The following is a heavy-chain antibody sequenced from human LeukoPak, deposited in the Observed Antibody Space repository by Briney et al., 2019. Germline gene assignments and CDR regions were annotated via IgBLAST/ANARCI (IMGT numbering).Heavy chain of an antibody. CDR3: ARAYDFWSGYWNYFDY. CDR2: INPNSGGT. V-gene: IGHV1-2*02. Sequence: ASVKVSCKASGYTFTGYYMHWVRQAPGQGLEWMGWINPNSGGTNYAQKFQGRVTMTRDTSISTAYMELSRLRSDDTAVYYCARAYDFWSGYWNYFDYWGQGTLVTVSS. J-gene: IGHJ4*02. CDR1: GYTFTGYY. D-gene: IGHD3-3*01.